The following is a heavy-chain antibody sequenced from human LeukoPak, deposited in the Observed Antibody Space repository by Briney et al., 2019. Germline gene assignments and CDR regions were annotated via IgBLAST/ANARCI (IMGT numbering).Heavy chain of an antibody. Sequence: GGSLRLSCTASGFTFGDNAMSWFRQAPGKGLEWVGFIRSKTYSGTTGYAASVKGRFTISRDDSKSVAFLQMSSLKSEDTAVYYCTRGPIQFDYWGQGTLVTVSS. CDR1: GFTFGDNA. CDR3: TRGPIQFDY. CDR2: IRSKTYSGTT. J-gene: IGHJ4*02. V-gene: IGHV3-49*03. D-gene: IGHD5-18*01.